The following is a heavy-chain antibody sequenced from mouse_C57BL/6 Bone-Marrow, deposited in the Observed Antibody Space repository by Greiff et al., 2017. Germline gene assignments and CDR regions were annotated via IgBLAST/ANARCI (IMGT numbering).Heavy chain of an antibody. CDR1: GFSLTSYG. V-gene: IGHV2-2*01. D-gene: IGHD2-2*01. CDR2: IWSGGST. Sequence: VQLQQSGPGLVQPSQSLSITCTVSGFSLTSYGVHWVRQSPGKGLEWLGVIWSGGSTDYNAAFISRLSISKDNSKSQVFFKMNSRQADDTAIYYCARNRKDGYDWYFDVWGTGTTVTVSS. J-gene: IGHJ1*03. CDR3: ARNRKDGYDWYFDV.